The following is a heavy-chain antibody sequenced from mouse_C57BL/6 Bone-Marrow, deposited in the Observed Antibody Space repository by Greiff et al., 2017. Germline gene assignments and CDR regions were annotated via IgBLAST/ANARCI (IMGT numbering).Heavy chain of an antibody. CDR1: GYTFTSSG. D-gene: IGHD2-12*01. CDR2: IYPRSGNT. V-gene: IGHV1-81*01. Sequence: QVQLQQSGAELARPGASVKLSCKASGYTFTSSGISWVKQRTGQGLEWIGEIYPRSGNTYSNEKFKGKATLTADKSSSTAYMELRSLTAEDAAVFFCARNIRRGRYFDYWGQGTTLTVSS. J-gene: IGHJ2*01. CDR3: ARNIRRGRYFDY.